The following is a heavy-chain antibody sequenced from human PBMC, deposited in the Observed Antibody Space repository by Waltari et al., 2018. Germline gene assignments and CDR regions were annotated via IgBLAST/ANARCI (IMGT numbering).Heavy chain of an antibody. V-gene: IGHV4-61*02. CDR1: GGSISSGSYY. J-gene: IGHJ5*02. CDR3: ARCLRYQLPLSLLNWFDP. Sequence: QVQLQESGPGLVKPSQTLSLTCTVSGGSISSGSYYWSWIRQPAGKGLEWIGRIYTSGSTNYNPSLKSRVTISVDTSKNQFSLKLSSVTAADTAVYYCARCLRYQLPLSLLNWFDPWGQGTLVTVSS. D-gene: IGHD2-2*01. CDR2: IYTSGST.